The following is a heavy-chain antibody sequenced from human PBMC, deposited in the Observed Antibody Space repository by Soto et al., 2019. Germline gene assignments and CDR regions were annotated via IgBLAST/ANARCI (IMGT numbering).Heavy chain of an antibody. CDR1: GASISRANYY. CDR2: IYYSRNT. D-gene: IGHD3-9*01. CDR3: AGLNTFQRDWENYHYYDLDV. J-gene: IGHJ6*02. V-gene: IGHV4-39*01. Sequence: SETLSLTCTVSGASISRANYYWGWIRQPPGKGLEWIGNIYYSRNTYYNPSLKSRVTISVDTSKNQFSLRLSSVTAADTAVYYCAGLNTFQRDWENYHYYDLDVRGHGTKGKVSS.